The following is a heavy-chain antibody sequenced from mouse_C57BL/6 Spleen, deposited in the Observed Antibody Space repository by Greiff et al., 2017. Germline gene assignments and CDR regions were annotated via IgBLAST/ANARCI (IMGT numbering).Heavy chain of an antibody. CDR2: IWSGGST. D-gene: IGHD4-1*01. CDR3: ARNLRWDGYYYAMDY. Sequence: QVQLKESGPGLVQPSQSLSITCTVSGFSLTSYGVHWVRQSPGKGLEWLGVIWSGGSTDSTAALISRLSISKDNSKSQVFFKMNSLQADDTAIYYCARNLRWDGYYYAMDYWGQGTSVTVSS. J-gene: IGHJ4*01. CDR1: GFSLTSYG. V-gene: IGHV2-2*01.